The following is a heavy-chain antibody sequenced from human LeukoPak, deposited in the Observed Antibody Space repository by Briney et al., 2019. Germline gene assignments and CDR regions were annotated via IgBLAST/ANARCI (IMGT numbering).Heavy chain of an antibody. V-gene: IGHV3-23*01. CDR3: ARAGEYDFWSGYHPHYGMDV. CDR1: GFTFSNYA. Sequence: QTGGSLRLSCAASGFTFSNYAMSWVRQAPGKGLEWVSSISGSGSNTYYPDSVKGRFTISRDNSKNTLYLQMNSLRAEDTAVYYCARAGEYDFWSGYHPHYGMDVWGQGTTVTVSS. CDR2: ISGSGSNT. J-gene: IGHJ6*02. D-gene: IGHD3-3*01.